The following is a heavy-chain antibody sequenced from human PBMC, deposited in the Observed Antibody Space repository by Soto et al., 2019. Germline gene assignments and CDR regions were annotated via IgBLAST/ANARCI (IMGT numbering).Heavy chain of an antibody. J-gene: IGHJ2*01. Sequence: GGSLRLSCAASGFIFSSYAMSWVRQAPGKGLEWVSAISGSGGSTYYADSVKGRFTISRGNSKNTLYLQMNSLRAEDTAVYYCARRRENNIVVVVVAAQNWYFDLWGRGTLVTVSS. CDR1: GFIFSSYA. V-gene: IGHV3-23*01. D-gene: IGHD2-15*01. CDR3: ARRRENNIVVVVVAAQNWYFDL. CDR2: ISGSGGST.